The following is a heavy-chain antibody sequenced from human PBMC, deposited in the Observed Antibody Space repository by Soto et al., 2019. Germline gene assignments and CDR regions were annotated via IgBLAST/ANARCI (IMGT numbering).Heavy chain of an antibody. Sequence: ASVKVSCKASGGTFSSYAISWVRQAPGQGLEWMGGIIPIFGTANYAQKFQGRVTITADESTSTAYMELSSLRSEDTAVYYCARIATAMGLDYFDYWGQGTLVPVSS. J-gene: IGHJ4*02. D-gene: IGHD2-21*02. CDR1: GGTFSSYA. CDR3: ARIATAMGLDYFDY. CDR2: IIPIFGTA. V-gene: IGHV1-69*13.